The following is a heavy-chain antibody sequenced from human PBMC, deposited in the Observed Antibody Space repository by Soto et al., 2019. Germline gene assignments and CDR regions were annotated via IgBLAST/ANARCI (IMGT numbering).Heavy chain of an antibody. V-gene: IGHV1-69*02. J-gene: IGHJ4*02. D-gene: IGHD6-19*01. CDR2: IIPILTIP. Sequence: QVQLVQSGAEVKKPGSSVKVSCKASGGTFSSLGISWVRQAPGQGLEWMGRIIPILTIPNYAQKFQGRVTITADKLTNTAYMALTSLRSEDTAVYYCASVAVAAPDDYWGQGTLVTVSS. CDR1: GGTFSSLG. CDR3: ASVAVAAPDDY.